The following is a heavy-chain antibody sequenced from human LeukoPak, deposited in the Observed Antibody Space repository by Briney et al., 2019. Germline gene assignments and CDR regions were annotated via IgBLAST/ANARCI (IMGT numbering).Heavy chain of an antibody. J-gene: IGHJ4*02. CDR2: VNDRGTGT. V-gene: IGHV3-23*01. CDR3: ATNWNLDS. CDR1: GFTFSKYA. Sequence: PGGSLRLSCAASGFTFSKYAMSWVRQAPGKGLEWVSTVNDRGTGTYYADSVKGRFTISRDNSKNTLYLQMNSLRAEDTAVYYCATNWNLDSWGQGTLVTVSS. D-gene: IGHD1-20*01.